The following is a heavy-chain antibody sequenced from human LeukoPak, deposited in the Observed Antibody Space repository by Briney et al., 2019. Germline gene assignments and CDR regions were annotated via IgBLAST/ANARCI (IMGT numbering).Heavy chain of an antibody. Sequence: GGSLRLSCAASGFTFDDYGMSWVRQAPGKELEWVSVIYTGGGRYYADSVRGRFTISRDTSKNMVFLQMNSLRVGDTAVYYCARGIDYWGRGTLVTVSS. J-gene: IGHJ4*02. CDR1: GFTFDDYG. V-gene: IGHV3-53*01. CDR2: IYTGGGR. CDR3: ARGIDY.